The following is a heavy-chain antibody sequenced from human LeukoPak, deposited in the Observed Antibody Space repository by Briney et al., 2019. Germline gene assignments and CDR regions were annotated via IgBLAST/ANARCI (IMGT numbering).Heavy chain of an antibody. CDR1: GFTFSSYG. D-gene: IGHD1-26*01. J-gene: IGHJ4*02. CDR2: IWYDGSNK. CDR3: ARDSGIVGAHFDY. V-gene: IGHV3-33*01. Sequence: GGSLRLSCAASGFTFSSYGMHWVRQAPGKGLEWVAVIWYDGSNKYYADSVKGRFTISRDNSKNTLYLQMNSLRAEDTAVYYCARDSGIVGAHFDYWGQGTLVTVSS.